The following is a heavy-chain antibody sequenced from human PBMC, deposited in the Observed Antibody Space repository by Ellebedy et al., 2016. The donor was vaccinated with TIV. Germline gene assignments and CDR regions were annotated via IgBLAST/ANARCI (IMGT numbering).Heavy chain of an antibody. V-gene: IGHV3-43*01. Sequence: GGSLRLXCAASGFTFDDYSMHWVRQAPGKGLEWVSIISWNGGKTHYAESVKGRFTISRDNDKNSVYLQMDRLRTEDTALYYCAKGGDDYNLHCWGQGTLITVSP. J-gene: IGHJ4*02. D-gene: IGHD5-24*01. CDR3: AKGGDDYNLHC. CDR1: GFTFDDYS. CDR2: ISWNGGKT.